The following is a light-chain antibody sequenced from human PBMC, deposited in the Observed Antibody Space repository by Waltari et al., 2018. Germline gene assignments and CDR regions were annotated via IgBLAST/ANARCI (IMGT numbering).Light chain of an antibody. CDR2: VTSDGSH. V-gene: IGLV4-69*01. CDR3: QTGGHGTWV. Sequence: QLVLPQSPSASASLGASVKPTCTLSSGPSSNVIAWLQQQPEKGPRYLMKVTSDGSHSKGDEIPDRFSGSSSGAERYLTISSLQSEDEADYYCQTGGHGTWVFGGGTKLTVL. CDR1: SGPSSNV. J-gene: IGLJ3*02.